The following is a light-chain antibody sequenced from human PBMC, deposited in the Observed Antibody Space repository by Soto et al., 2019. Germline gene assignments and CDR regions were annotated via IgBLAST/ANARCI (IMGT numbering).Light chain of an antibody. CDR3: QQYNTWLWT. CDR1: QSINAH. CDR2: GAS. Sequence: EVVMTQSPATLSVSPGERVTPSCRASQSINAHLAWYQQKPGQAPRLLIHGASTRATGIPARFSGSGFGTEFILTISSLQSEDFAVYYCQQYNTWLWTFGQGTKVEIQ. J-gene: IGKJ1*01. V-gene: IGKV3-15*01.